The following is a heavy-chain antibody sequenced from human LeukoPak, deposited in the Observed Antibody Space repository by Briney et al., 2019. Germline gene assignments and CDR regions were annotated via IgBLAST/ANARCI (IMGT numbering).Heavy chain of an antibody. V-gene: IGHV3-23*01. J-gene: IGHJ3*01. CDR3: ARASRYCTGGSCYRDAFDL. CDR2: ISGRGGST. D-gene: IGHD2-15*01. CDR1: GFTFSTYA. Sequence: EGSLRLSCAASGFTFSTYAMTWVRQPPGKGLEWVSAISGRGGSTYYADSVKGRFTISRDNPRNTLYLQMNSLRDEDTAIYYCARASRYCTGGSCYRDAFDLWGQGTMVTVSS.